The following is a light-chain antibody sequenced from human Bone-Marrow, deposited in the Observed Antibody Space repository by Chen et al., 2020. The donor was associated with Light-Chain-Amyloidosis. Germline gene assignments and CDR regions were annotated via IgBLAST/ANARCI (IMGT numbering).Light chain of an antibody. CDR2: DDA. CDR1: NIGREG. Sequence: SYVLTQPPSLSVAPGQTARITCGGNNIGREGVNWYQQKPGQAPVLVVYDDADRPSGIPQRFSGSNSGNTATLTVSRVEAGDEADYFCQVWDSSSDQVLFGGGTKLTVL. CDR3: QVWDSSSDQVL. J-gene: IGLJ3*02. V-gene: IGLV3-21*02.